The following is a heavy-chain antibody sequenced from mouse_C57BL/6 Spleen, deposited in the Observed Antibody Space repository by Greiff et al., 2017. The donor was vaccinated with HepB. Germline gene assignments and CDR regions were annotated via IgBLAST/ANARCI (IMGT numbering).Heavy chain of an antibody. CDR3: ARGAQAGGY. Sequence: VQLQQPGPELVKPGASVKISCKASGYAFSSSWMNWVKQRPGKGLEWIGRIYPGDGDTNYNGKFKGKATLTADKSSSTAYMQLSSLTSEDSAVFFCARGAQAGGYWGQGTTLTVSS. V-gene: IGHV1-82*01. J-gene: IGHJ2*01. CDR1: GYAFSSSW. D-gene: IGHD3-2*02. CDR2: IYPGDGDT.